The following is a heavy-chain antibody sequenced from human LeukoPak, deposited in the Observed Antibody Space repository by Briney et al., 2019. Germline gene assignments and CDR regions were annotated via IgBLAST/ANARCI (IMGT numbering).Heavy chain of an antibody. D-gene: IGHD3-3*01. CDR1: GFTFSSYA. J-gene: IGHJ4*02. V-gene: IGHV3-30*02. CDR3: AKESPYRDDFWCSPLDN. Sequence: PGGSLRLSCAASGFTFSSYAMSWVRQAPGKGLEWVAFIAFDGSSKYSADTLKGRLTISRDNSKNTLYLQMSSLRVEDTAVYYCAKESPYRDDFWCSPLDNWGQGTLVTVSS. CDR2: IAFDGSSK.